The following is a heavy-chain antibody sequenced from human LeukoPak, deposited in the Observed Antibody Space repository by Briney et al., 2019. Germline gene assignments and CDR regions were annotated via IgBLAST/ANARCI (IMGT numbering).Heavy chain of an antibody. CDR2: IYPGDSDT. J-gene: IGHJ5*02. CDR3: ARTIAAAGTAWFDP. CDR1: GYSFTSYW. Sequence: GESLKISCKGSGYSFTSYWIGWVGQMPGIGLEWMGIIYPGDSDTRYSPSFQGQVTISADKSISTAYLQWSSLKASDTAMYYCARTIAAAGTAWFDPWGQGTLVTVSS. V-gene: IGHV5-51*01. D-gene: IGHD6-13*01.